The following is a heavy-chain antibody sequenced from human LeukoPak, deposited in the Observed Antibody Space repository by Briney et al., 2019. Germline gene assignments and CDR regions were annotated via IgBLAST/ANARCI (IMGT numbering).Heavy chain of an antibody. D-gene: IGHD6-13*01. CDR2: IDTTSGFI. V-gene: IGHV3-21*06. J-gene: IGHJ4*02. CDR3: ARASRDRSWYIDGC. CDR1: GFTFSSYN. Sequence: GGSLRLSCAASGFTFSSYNMDWVRQAPGKGLEWVSSIDTTSGFIFYGDSMKGRVTISRDNAKNSLYLQMSSLRAEDTAVYYCARASRDRSWYIDGCWGQGTLVTVSS.